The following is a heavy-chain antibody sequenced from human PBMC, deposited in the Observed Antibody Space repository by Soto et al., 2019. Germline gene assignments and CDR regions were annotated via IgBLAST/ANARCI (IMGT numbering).Heavy chain of an antibody. Sequence: SETLSLTCTVSGASITNYYWSWIRQPPGKGLEWIGYIYYSGSTNYNPSLGSRVTISVDTSKNQFSLKLSSVTAADTAVYYCAGDFGYYDSSNYFMSYFDYWGQGTLVTVSS. V-gene: IGHV4-59*01. D-gene: IGHD3-22*01. CDR2: IYYSGST. J-gene: IGHJ4*02. CDR1: GASITNYY. CDR3: AGDFGYYDSSNYFMSYFDY.